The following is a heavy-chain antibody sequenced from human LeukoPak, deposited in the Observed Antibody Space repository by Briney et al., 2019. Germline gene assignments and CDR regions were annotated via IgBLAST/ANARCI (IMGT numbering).Heavy chain of an antibody. J-gene: IGHJ4*02. D-gene: IGHD4/OR15-4a*01. CDR1: EFTVTYNY. Sequence: GGSLRLSCAASEFTVTYNYMTWVRQAPGKGLEWVSLLYSHGATNYADSVKGRFTISRDDSKNTVYLQMNSLRAEDTAVYYCARAPMVRANVVDYWGQGTLVTVSS. CDR3: ARAPMVRANVVDY. V-gene: IGHV3-53*01. CDR2: LYSHGAT.